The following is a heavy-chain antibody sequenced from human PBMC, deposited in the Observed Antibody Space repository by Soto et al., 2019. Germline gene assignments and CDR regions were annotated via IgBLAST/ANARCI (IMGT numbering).Heavy chain of an antibody. D-gene: IGHD6-6*01. V-gene: IGHV3-23*01. CDR1: GFTFTSYA. J-gene: IGHJ5*02. CDR3: ARDQSIAARGNWFDP. CDR2: VSGSGGAT. Sequence: GSLRLSCAASGFTFTSYAMSWVRQAPGKGLEWVSAVSGSGGATYSADSVKGRFTISKDNSKNTLFLQMSSLRAEDTAVYYCARDQSIAARGNWFDPWGQGTLLTVSS.